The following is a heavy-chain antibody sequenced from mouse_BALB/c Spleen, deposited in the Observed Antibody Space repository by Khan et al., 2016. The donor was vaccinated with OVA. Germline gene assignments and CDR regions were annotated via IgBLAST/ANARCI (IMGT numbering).Heavy chain of an antibody. D-gene: IGHD2-10*02. Sequence: QVHVKQSGPGLVAPSQSLSITCTVSGFSLTDYGVSWIRQPPGKGLEWLGVIWGGGSTYYNSALKSRLSLSKDNSRSQVFLKMNSLQTDDTAMYYCAKGVWSYYFALDYWGQGTSVTVSS. CDR2: IWGGGST. CDR1: GFSLTDYG. J-gene: IGHJ4*01. CDR3: AKGVWSYYFALDY. V-gene: IGHV2-6-5*01.